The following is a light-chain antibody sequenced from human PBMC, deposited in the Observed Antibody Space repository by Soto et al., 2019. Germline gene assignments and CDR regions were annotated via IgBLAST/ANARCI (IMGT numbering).Light chain of an antibody. CDR1: QSISRN. V-gene: IGKV3-15*01. CDR3: HHYHDWPPYN. CDR2: GAS. Sequence: ETVMTQSPATLSVSPGERATLSCRASQSISRNLAWYQQKPGQTPRLLIYGASTSATGIPDRFSGSGSGTDLTLTINGLQYEDFAVYYCHHYHDWPPYNFGQGTKLEIK. J-gene: IGKJ2*01.